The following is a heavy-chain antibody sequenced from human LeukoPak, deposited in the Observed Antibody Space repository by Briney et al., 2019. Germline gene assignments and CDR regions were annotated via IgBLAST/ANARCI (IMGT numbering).Heavy chain of an antibody. V-gene: IGHV4-4*07. CDR3: ARGSSTIWDDSSVFPPDAFDI. Sequence: SETLSLTCTVSGGSISSYYWSWIRQPAGKGLEWIGRIYTSGSPNYNPSLKSRVTMSVDTSKNQFSLKLSSVTAADTAVYYCARGSSTIWDDSSVFPPDAFDIWGQGTMVTVSS. CDR1: GGSISSYY. J-gene: IGHJ3*02. D-gene: IGHD3-22*01. CDR2: IYTSGSP.